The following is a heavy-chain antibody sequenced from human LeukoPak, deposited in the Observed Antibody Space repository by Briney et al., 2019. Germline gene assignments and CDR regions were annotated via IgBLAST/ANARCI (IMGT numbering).Heavy chain of an antibody. J-gene: IGHJ4*02. D-gene: IGHD6-13*01. Sequence: GASVKVSCKASGGTFSSYAISWVRQAPGQGLEWMGGIIPIFGTANYAQKFQGRVTITADESTSTAYMELSSLRSEDTAVYYCARSIAAAGGQNYFDYWGQGTLVTVSS. CDR1: GGTFSSYA. CDR2: IIPIFGTA. V-gene: IGHV1-69*13. CDR3: ARSIAAAGGQNYFDY.